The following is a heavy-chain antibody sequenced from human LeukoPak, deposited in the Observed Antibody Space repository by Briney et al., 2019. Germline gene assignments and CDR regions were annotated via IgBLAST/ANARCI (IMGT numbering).Heavy chain of an antibody. CDR3: AKDLSGRDYDFDAFDI. V-gene: IGHV3-23*01. D-gene: IGHD4-17*01. Sequence: PGGSLRLSCVASGITLSNYAMTWVRQAPGKGLEWVSVISGSGGSTGYADSVKGRFIVSRDNSKNTLYLQMNSLRAGDTAVYYCAKDLSGRDYDFDAFDIWGQGTMVTVSS. CDR1: GITLSNYA. J-gene: IGHJ3*02. CDR2: ISGSGGST.